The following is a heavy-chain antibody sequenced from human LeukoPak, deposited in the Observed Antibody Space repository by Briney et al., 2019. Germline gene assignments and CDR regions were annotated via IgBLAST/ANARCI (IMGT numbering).Heavy chain of an antibody. CDR2: IYQTGSV. J-gene: IGHJ5*02. Sequence: SETLSLTCGVSGYSITSGSYWGWIRQSPEKGLEWLGNIYQTGSVYYNPSLKSRISISVDTSMNQFSLKLSAVTAADTAVYYCARHPAYYYDSSGYYGDWFDPWGQGTLVTVSS. D-gene: IGHD3-22*01. V-gene: IGHV4-38-2*01. CDR1: GYSITSGSY. CDR3: ARHPAYYYDSSGYYGDWFDP.